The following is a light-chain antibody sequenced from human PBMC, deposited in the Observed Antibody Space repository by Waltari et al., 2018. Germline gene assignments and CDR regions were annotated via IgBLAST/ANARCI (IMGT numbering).Light chain of an antibody. J-gene: IGKJ2*01. CDR2: AAS. CDR1: QSVRSN. CDR3: QQYNNWPPMYT. V-gene: IGKV3-15*01. Sequence: EIVMTQSPATLSVSTGERITLSCRASQSVRSNLAWYQQKPGQAPRVLIYAASTRATGIPARFSGSGSGTEFTLTISSLQSEDFAVYYCQQYNNWPPMYTFGQGTKLEIK.